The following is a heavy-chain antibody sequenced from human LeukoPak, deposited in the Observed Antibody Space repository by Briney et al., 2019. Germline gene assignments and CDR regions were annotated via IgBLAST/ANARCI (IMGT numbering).Heavy chain of an antibody. V-gene: IGHV3-64*01. Sequence: GGSLRLSCAASGFTFSSYAMHWVRQAPGKGLEYVSAISSNGGSTYYANSVKGRFTISRDNSKNTLYLQMGSLRAEDMAVYYCAREGYYDFWSGPLPLDYWGQGTLVTVSS. CDR1: GFTFSSYA. CDR2: ISSNGGST. D-gene: IGHD3-3*01. CDR3: AREGYYDFWSGPLPLDY. J-gene: IGHJ4*02.